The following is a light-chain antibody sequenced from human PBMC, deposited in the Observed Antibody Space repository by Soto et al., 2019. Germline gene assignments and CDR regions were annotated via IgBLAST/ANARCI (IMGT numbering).Light chain of an antibody. CDR2: DVI. CDR1: SSDVGGYNY. V-gene: IGLV2-14*01. J-gene: IGLJ2*01. CDR3: SSCASSSPWV. Sequence: QSALTQPASVSGSPGQSITISCTGTSSDVGGYNYVSWYQQYPGKAPKLMIYDVINRPSGVSNRFSGSKSGNTASLTISGLQAEDEADYYCSSCASSSPWVFGGGTKLTVL.